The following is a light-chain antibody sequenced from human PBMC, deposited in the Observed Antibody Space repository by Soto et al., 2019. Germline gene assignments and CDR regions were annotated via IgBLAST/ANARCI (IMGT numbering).Light chain of an antibody. CDR3: QQYASAPIT. Sequence: ESVLTQSPCTLSLSPGERATLSCRASQSVSSRLAWYQHKSGQAPRLLISGASNRATGIPDRFSGSGSGTDFTLIISRLEPEDFALYYCQQYASAPITFGQGTRLEIK. J-gene: IGKJ5*01. CDR1: QSVSSR. V-gene: IGKV3-20*01. CDR2: GAS.